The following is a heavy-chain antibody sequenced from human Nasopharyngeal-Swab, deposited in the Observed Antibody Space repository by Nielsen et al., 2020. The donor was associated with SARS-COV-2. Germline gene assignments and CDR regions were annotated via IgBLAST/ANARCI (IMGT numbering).Heavy chain of an antibody. CDR2: IYYSGST. CDR1: GGSISSGSYY. CDR3: ARLIAVAGRFDY. Sequence: SETLSLTCTVSGGSISSGSYYWSWIRQPAGKGLEWIGRIYYSGSTNYNPSLKSRVTISVDTSKNQFSLKLSSVTAADTAVYYCARLIAVAGRFDYWGQGTLVTVSS. J-gene: IGHJ4*02. D-gene: IGHD6-19*01. V-gene: IGHV4-61*10.